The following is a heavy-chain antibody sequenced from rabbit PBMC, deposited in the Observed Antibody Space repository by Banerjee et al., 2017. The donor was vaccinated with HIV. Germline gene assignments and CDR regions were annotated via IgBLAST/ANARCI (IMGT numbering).Heavy chain of an antibody. CDR2: IGTGSGTT. V-gene: IGHV1S45*01. Sequence: QEQLVESGGGLVQPGGSLKLSCKASGFDFSSYGVSWVRQAPGKGLEWIGYIGTGSGTTYYASWAKGRFTISKTSSTTVTLQMTSLTAADTATYLCARGGSYGSPLWGPGTLVTVS. CDR1: GFDFSSYG. J-gene: IGHJ4*01. D-gene: IGHD5-1*01. CDR3: ARGGSYGSPL.